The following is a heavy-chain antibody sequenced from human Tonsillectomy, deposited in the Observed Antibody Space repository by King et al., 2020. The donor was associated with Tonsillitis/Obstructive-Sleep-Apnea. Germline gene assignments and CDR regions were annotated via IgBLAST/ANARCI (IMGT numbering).Heavy chain of an antibody. J-gene: IGHJ3*02. Sequence: VQLVESGGGLVKPGGSLRLSCAASGFTFSDYYMSWIRQAPGKGLEWVSYISSSSSYTNYADSVKGRFTISRDNAKNSLYLQMNSLRAEDTAVYYCARANWGSSGAFDIWGQGTMVTVSS. CDR1: GFTFSDYY. V-gene: IGHV3-11*05. CDR3: ARANWGSSGAFDI. CDR2: ISSSSSYT. D-gene: IGHD7-27*01.